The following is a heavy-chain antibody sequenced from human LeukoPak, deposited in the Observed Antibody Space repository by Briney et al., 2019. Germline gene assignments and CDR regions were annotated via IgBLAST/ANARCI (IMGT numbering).Heavy chain of an antibody. V-gene: IGHV3-74*01. J-gene: IGHJ3*02. D-gene: IGHD3/OR15-3a*01. CDR2: INSDGSST. CDR1: GFTFSIYS. Sequence: GGSLRLSCAASGFTFSIYSMNWVRQAPGKGLVWVSRINSDGSSTNYADSVKGRFTISRDNAKNTLFLQMNSLRAEDTAVYYCTRDWTARSNAFDIWGQGTMVTVSS. CDR3: TRDWTARSNAFDI.